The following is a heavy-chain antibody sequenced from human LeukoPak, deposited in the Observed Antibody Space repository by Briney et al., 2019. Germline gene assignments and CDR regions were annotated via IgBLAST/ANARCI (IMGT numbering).Heavy chain of an antibody. CDR2: INPSGGST. Sequence: GASVKVSCKASGYTFTSYYMHWVRQAPGQGLEWMGIINPSGGSTSYAQKFQGRVTMTRDTSTSTVYMELSSLRSEDTPVYYCARVGYCSGGSCYDGAFDIWGQGTMVTVSS. CDR3: ARVGYCSGGSCYDGAFDI. V-gene: IGHV1-46*01. J-gene: IGHJ3*02. D-gene: IGHD2-15*01. CDR1: GYTFTSYY.